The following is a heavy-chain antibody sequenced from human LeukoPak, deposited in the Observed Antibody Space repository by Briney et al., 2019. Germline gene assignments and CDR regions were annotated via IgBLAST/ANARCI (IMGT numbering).Heavy chain of an antibody. V-gene: IGHV4-59*01. CDR3: AKAFIRGYFDY. CDR2: IYYSGST. J-gene: IGHJ4*02. CDR1: GGSLSTYY. D-gene: IGHD3-10*01. Sequence: PSETLSLTCTVSGGSLSTYYWSWIRQPPGKGLEWIGYIYYSGSTNYNPSLKSRVTISVDTSKNQFSLKLSSVTAADTAVYYCAKAFIRGYFDYWGQGTLVTVSS.